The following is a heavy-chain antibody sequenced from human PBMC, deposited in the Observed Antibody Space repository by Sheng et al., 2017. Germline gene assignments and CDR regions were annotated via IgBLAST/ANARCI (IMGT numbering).Heavy chain of an antibody. CDR2: MSYDGRNE. CDR1: GFTFSNYG. CDR3: AKGRIPAALRYDAFDM. D-gene: IGHD2-2*01. Sequence: VRLVDSGGGVVLPGRSLRLSCAASGFTFSNYGMHWVRQAPGKGLEWVAVMSYDGRNEYYRDSVKGRFTISRDNSKNTLYVQMNSLRGEDTGVYYCAKGRIPAALRYDAFDMWGQGTMVTVSS. V-gene: IGHV3-30*18. J-gene: IGHJ3*02.